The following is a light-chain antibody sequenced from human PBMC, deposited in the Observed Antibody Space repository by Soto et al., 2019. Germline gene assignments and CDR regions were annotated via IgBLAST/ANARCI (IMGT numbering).Light chain of an antibody. CDR3: CSYVGATTYV. CDR1: SSNIGGYSV. Sequence: QSVLTQPASVSGSPGQSITISCSGTSSNIGGYSVVSWYQQHPGKAPKVIVYEGIKRPSGVSDRFSGSTSGSTASLTISGLQDEDEAEYYCCSYVGATTYVFGSGTKATVL. CDR2: EGI. V-gene: IGLV2-23*01. J-gene: IGLJ1*01.